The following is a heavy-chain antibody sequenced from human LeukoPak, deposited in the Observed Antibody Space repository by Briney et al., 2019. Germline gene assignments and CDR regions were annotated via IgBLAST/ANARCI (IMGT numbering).Heavy chain of an antibody. Sequence: PSETLSLTCTVSGGSISSSNYYWGWIRQPPGKGLEWIGSIYYSGSTYYNPSLKSRGTISVDTSKNQFSLKLSSVTAADMAVYYCARSRKNNCTSTSCYTDYWGQGTLVTVSS. CDR1: GGSISSSNYY. J-gene: IGHJ4*02. CDR3: ARSRKNNCTSTSCYTDY. D-gene: IGHD2-2*02. V-gene: IGHV4-39*01. CDR2: IYYSGST.